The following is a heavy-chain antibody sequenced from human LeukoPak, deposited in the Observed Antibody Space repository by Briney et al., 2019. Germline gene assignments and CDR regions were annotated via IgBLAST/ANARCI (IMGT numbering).Heavy chain of an antibody. J-gene: IGHJ4*02. CDR1: GFSFSTYW. V-gene: IGHV3-7*05. CDR2: IKEDGSEK. CDR3: ARDGARDGYRRNDY. D-gene: IGHD5-24*01. Sequence: GGSLRLSCAASGFSFSTYWMSWVRQAPGKGLEWVANIKEDGSEKYYVDSVKGRFTISKDNAKSSLYLQMSSLRVEDTAVYYCARDGARDGYRRNDYWGQGTLVTGSS.